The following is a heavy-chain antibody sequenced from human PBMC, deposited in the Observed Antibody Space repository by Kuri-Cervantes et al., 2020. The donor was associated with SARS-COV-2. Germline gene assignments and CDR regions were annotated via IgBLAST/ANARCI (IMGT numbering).Heavy chain of an antibody. D-gene: IGHD3-3*01. Sequence: SETLSLTCTVSGGSISSGDYYWSWIRQPPGKGLEWIGYIYYSGSTYYNPSLKSRVTISVDTSKNRFSLKLSSVTAADTAVYYCARVVSRTIFGVVKPDAFDIWGQGTMVTVSS. CDR3: ARVVSRTIFGVVKPDAFDI. CDR2: IYYSGST. CDR1: GGSISSGDYY. J-gene: IGHJ3*02. V-gene: IGHV4-30-4*08.